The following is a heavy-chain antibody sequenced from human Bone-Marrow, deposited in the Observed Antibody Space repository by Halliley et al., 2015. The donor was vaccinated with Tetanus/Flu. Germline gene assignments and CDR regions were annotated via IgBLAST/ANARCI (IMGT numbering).Heavy chain of an antibody. D-gene: IGHD1-7*01. CDR1: GGTLTKFA. J-gene: IGHJ6*02. CDR3: ARAEIGGGNFFSFGMDV. V-gene: IGHV1-69*19. CDR2: INPLFGTP. Sequence: QLVQSGDEVKKPGSSVKVSCKAPGGTLTKFALSWVRQAPGQGLEWMGWINPLFGTPIYAQKFQDRVTLSADESTNTAYMELFRWRSADRAGYYCARAEIGGGNFFSFGMDVWGQGPTVTVSS.